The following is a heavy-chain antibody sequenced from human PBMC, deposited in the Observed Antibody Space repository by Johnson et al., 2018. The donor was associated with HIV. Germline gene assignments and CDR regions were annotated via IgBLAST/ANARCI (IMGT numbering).Heavy chain of an antibody. D-gene: IGHD6-13*01. V-gene: IGHV3-30-3*01. J-gene: IGHJ3*02. Sequence: QVQLVESGGGVVQPGRPLRLSCVASGFIFSSYAMHWVRQAPGKGLAWVAVISYDGSNKYYADSVKGRFTISRDNSKNTLYLQMNSLRAEDTAVYYCAREGAAAGPTDAFDIWGQGTMVTVSS. CDR2: ISYDGSNK. CDR1: GFIFSSYA. CDR3: AREGAAAGPTDAFDI.